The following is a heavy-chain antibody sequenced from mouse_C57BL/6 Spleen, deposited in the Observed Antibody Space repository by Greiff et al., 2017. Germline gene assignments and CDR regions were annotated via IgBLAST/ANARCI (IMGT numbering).Heavy chain of an antibody. CDR3: ASYRDYAMDY. CDR1: GFTFSDYG. V-gene: IGHV5-17*01. J-gene: IGHJ4*01. Sequence: EVMLVESGGGLVKPGGSLKLSCAASGFTFSDYGMHWVRQAPEKGLEWVAYISSGSSTIYYADTVKGRFTISRDNAKNTLFLQMTSLRSEDTAMYYCASYRDYAMDYWGQGTSVTVSS. CDR2: ISSGSSTI.